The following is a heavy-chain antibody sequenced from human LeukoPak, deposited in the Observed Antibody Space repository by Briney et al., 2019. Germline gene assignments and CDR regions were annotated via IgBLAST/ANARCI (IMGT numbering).Heavy chain of an antibody. CDR1: GGTFSSYA. Sequence: GASVKVSCKASGGTFSSYAISWVRQAPGQGLEWMGGIIPIFGTANYAQKFQGRVTITADESTSTAYMELSSLRSEDTAVYYCARDVFRGGSCCGFDPWGQGTLVTVSS. CDR3: ARDVFRGGSCCGFDP. J-gene: IGHJ5*02. V-gene: IGHV1-69*13. CDR2: IIPIFGTA. D-gene: IGHD2-15*01.